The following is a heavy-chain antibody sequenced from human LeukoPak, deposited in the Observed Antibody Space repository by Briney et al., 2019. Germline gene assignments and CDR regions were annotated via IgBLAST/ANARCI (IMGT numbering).Heavy chain of an antibody. D-gene: IGHD3-10*01. CDR1: GGSISSYY. J-gene: IGHJ4*02. Sequence: PSETLSLTCTVSGGSISSYYWSWIRQPPGKGLEWIGYINYSGSTNYNPSLKSRVTMSLDTSKNQFSLNLSSVTAADTAVYYCARDSYYYGSVSYPLDYWGQGTLVTVSS. CDR2: INYSGST. V-gene: IGHV4-59*12. CDR3: ARDSYYYGSVSYPLDY.